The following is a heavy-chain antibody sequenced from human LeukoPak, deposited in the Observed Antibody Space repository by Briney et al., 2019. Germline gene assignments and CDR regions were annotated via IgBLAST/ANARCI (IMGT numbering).Heavy chain of an antibody. J-gene: IGHJ3*02. CDR1: GFTVSSNY. D-gene: IGHD3-3*02. CDR2: IYSGGST. V-gene: IGHV3-53*01. Sequence: GGSLRLSRAASGFTVSSNYMSWVRQAPGKGLEWISVIYSGGSTYYADSVKGRFTISRDTSKSTLYLQMNSLRAEDTAVYYCARDVFSNDAFDIRGQGTMVTVSS. CDR3: ARDVFSNDAFDI.